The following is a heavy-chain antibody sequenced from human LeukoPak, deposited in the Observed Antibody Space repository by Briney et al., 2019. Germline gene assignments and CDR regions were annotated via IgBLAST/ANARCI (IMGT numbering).Heavy chain of an antibody. CDR3: ARDSCGSPSCFDY. Sequence: GGSLSHSCTASGFTFSSYGMHWVRQAPGRGLEWVAAIQYDGSIEYYADSVKGRFTISRDQSKNTLFLQVNSLRAEDTAVYYCARDSCGSPSCFDYWGQGTLVTVSS. J-gene: IGHJ4*02. D-gene: IGHD2-2*01. CDR2: IQYDGSIE. V-gene: IGHV3-33*01. CDR1: GFTFSSYG.